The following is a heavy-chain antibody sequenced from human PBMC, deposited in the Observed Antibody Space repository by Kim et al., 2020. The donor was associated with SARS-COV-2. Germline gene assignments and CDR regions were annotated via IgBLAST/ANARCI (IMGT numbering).Heavy chain of an antibody. CDR1: GGSISSSSYY. CDR2: IYYSGST. V-gene: IGHV4-39*07. Sequence: SETLSLTCTVSGGSISSSSYYWGWIRQPPGKGLEWIGSIYYSGSTYYNPSLKSRVTISVDTSKNQFSLKLSSVTAADTAVYYCARDRPLHVDPEPDAFDIWGQGTMVTVSS. CDR3: ARDRPLHVDPEPDAFDI. J-gene: IGHJ3*02. D-gene: IGHD1-1*01.